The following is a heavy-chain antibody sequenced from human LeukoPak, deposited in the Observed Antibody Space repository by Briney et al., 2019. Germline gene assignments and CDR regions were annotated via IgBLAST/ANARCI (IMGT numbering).Heavy chain of an antibody. CDR1: GFTFSSYG. CDR2: IRYDGSNK. Sequence: GGSLRLSCAASGFTFSSYGMHWVRQAPGKGLEWVAFIRYDGSNKYYADSVKGRFTISRDNSKNTLYLQMNSLRAEDTAVYYCANVAYYDSSGSLDYWGQGTLVTVSS. J-gene: IGHJ4*02. D-gene: IGHD3-22*01. CDR3: ANVAYYDSSGSLDY. V-gene: IGHV3-30*02.